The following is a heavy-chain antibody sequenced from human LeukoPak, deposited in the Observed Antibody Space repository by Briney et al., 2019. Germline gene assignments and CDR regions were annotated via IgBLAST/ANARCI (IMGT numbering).Heavy chain of an antibody. CDR1: GGSISSYY. CDR2: IYYSGST. Sequence: SETLSLTCTVSGGSISSYYWSWIRQPPGKGLEWIGNIYYSGSTNYNPSLKSRVTISVDTSKNQFSLKLSSVTAADTAVYFCARGGSYYHYWGQGTLVTISS. CDR3: ARGGSYYHY. J-gene: IGHJ4*02. D-gene: IGHD1-26*01. V-gene: IGHV4-59*01.